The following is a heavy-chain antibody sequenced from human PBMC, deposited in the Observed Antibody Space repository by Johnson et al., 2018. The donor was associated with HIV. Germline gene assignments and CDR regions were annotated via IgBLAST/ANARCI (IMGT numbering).Heavy chain of an antibody. D-gene: IGHD3-10*01. V-gene: IGHV3-23*04. J-gene: IGHJ3*02. Sequence: VQLVESGGGLVQPGGSLRLSCAASGFTFSSYAMSWVRQAPGKGLEWVSAISGSGGSTYYAASVKGRFTISRENSKNTVYLQLNSLRVEDTAVYYCAKGISGYSDAFDIWGQGTMVAVSS. CDR3: AKGISGYSDAFDI. CDR1: GFTFSSYA. CDR2: ISGSGGST.